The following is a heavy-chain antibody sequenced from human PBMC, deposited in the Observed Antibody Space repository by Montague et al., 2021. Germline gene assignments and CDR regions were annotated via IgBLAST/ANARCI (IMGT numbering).Heavy chain of an antibody. V-gene: IGHV4-39*01. Sequence: SETLSLTCTVSGGSTSSTSYYWGWIRQPPGKELEFIGVIYYNESTHHNPSLKSRVTVSIDTSKNQFSLKLISVTAADTAVYFCARSLYCKGGSCYSGFDPWGQGTLVTASS. D-gene: IGHD2-15*01. CDR2: IYYNEST. CDR3: ARSLYCKGGSCYSGFDP. J-gene: IGHJ5*02. CDR1: GGSTSSTSYY.